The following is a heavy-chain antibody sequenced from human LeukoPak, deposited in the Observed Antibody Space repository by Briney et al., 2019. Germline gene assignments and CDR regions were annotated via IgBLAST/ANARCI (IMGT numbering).Heavy chain of an antibody. CDR1: GGSISSGGYY. V-gene: IGHV4-31*03. D-gene: IGHD1-1*01. CDR3: ARAQARERLFDI. Sequence: PSETLSLTCTVSGGSISSGGYYWSWIRQHPGNGLEWIGYIYYSGSTYSNPSLKSRVTISVDTSKNQFSLKLSSVTAADTAVYYCARAQARERLFDIWGQGTMVTVSS. J-gene: IGHJ3*02. CDR2: IYYSGST.